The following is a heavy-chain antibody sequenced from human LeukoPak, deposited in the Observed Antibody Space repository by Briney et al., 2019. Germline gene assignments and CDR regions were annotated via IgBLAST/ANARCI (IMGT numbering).Heavy chain of an antibody. Sequence: PSAPRSLTSAFSVASFTSHHWAGSRPPAGKVLEGVVRFHFSGSNNYNPSLRSRFPISLDNSKNKLSLNLKSVSAADTAVYYRTRDESSRDYSGGYHYWGRGVLVTVSS. D-gene: IGHD3-22*01. CDR2: FHFSGSN. J-gene: IGHJ4*02. CDR1: VASFTSHH. CDR3: TRDESSRDYSGGYHY. V-gene: IGHV4-4*07.